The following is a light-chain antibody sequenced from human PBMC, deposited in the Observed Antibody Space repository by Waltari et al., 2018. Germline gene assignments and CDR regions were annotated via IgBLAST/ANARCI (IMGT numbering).Light chain of an antibody. CDR2: WAS. CDR1: QNILYNSNNKNY. CDR3: QQSYTTPWT. Sequence: DIVMTQSPDSLAVSLGERATINCNSRQNILYNSNNKNYLAWYQQKPRQPPKLLIYWASTRESGVPDRFSGSGSGADFTLTISSLQAEDVAVYYCQQSYTTPWTFGQGTKVEIK. V-gene: IGKV4-1*01. J-gene: IGKJ1*01.